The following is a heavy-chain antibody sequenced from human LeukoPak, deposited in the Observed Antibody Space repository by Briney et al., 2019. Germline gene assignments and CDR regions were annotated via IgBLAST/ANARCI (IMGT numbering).Heavy chain of an antibody. J-gene: IGHJ5*02. V-gene: IGHV1-8*01. Sequence: SSVKVSYKASGYTFTSYDINCVRQATEQGLEWMGWMNPNSGNTGYAQKFQGRVTMSRNASINTAYMELSSLRSEDTAVYYCARGRSTSSPFDPWGQGTLVTVSS. CDR1: GYTFTSYD. D-gene: IGHD2-2*01. CDR3: ARGRSTSSPFDP. CDR2: MNPNSGNT.